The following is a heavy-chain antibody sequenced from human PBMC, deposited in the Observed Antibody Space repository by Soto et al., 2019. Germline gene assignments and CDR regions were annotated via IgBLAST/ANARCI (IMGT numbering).Heavy chain of an antibody. J-gene: IGHJ5*02. CDR1: GFTISSSA. Sequence: EVQVLESGGGLVQPGGSLRLSCAASGFTISSSAMTWVRQAPGKGLEWISSISGDGKATYYADSVKGRFTISRDSSKTTLYLQMNGLRVEDTATYDCAKITRSWGRGTLVTVAS. V-gene: IGHV3-23*01. D-gene: IGHD3-3*01. CDR3: AKITRS. CDR2: ISGDGKAT.